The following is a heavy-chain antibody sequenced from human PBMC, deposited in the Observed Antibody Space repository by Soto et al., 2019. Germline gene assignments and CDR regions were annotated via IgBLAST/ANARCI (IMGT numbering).Heavy chain of an antibody. D-gene: IGHD3-22*01. CDR2: ISYDGSNK. J-gene: IGHJ3*02. V-gene: IGHV3-30-3*01. CDR3: ASGGSSGYYYAFDI. CDR1: GFTFSSYA. Sequence: QVQLVESGGGVVQPGRSLRLSCAASGFTFSSYAMHWVRQAPGKGLEWVAVISYDGSNKYYADSVKGRFTISRDNSKNTLYLQMNSLRAEDTAVYYCASGGSSGYYYAFDIWGQGTMVTVSS.